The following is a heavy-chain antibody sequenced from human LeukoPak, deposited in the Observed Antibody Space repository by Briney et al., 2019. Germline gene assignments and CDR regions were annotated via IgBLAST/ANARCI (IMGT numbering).Heavy chain of an antibody. CDR2: IYYSGST. D-gene: IGHD1-7*01. V-gene: IGHV4-4*02. J-gene: IGHJ4*02. Sequence: SETLSLTCAVSGGPISSSNWWSWVRQPPGKGLEWIGNIYYSGSTYYNPSLKSRVTISVDTSKNQFSLKLSSVTAADTAVYYCARGRNWNLHFDYWGQGTLVTVSS. CDR3: ARGRNWNLHFDY. CDR1: GGPISSSNW.